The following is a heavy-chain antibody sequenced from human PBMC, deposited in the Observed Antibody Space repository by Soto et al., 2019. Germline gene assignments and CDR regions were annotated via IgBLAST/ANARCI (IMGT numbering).Heavy chain of an antibody. CDR1: GYTFTSYD. CDR3: ARGIWNDRVNDY. D-gene: IGHD1-1*01. CDR2: MNPSGGST. V-gene: IGHV1-8*01. Sequence: ASVKVSCKASGYTFTSYDINWVRQATGQGLEWMGWMNPSGGSTSYAQKFQGRVTMTRDTSTSTVYMELSSLRSEDTAVYYCARGIWNDRVNDYWGQGTLVTVSS. J-gene: IGHJ4*02.